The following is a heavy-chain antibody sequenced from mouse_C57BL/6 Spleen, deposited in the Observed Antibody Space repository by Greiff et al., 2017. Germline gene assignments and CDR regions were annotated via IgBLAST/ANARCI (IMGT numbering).Heavy chain of an antibody. V-gene: IGHV5-17*01. CDR2: ISSGSSTI. CDR3: ARGRDYYGSSYGFDY. CDR1: GFTFSDYG. Sequence: EVQRVESGGGLVKPGGSLKLSCAASGFTFSDYGMHWVRQAPEKGLEWVAYISSGSSTIYYADTVKGRFTISRDNAKNTLFLQMTSLRSEDTAMYYCARGRDYYGSSYGFDYWGQGTTLTVSS. J-gene: IGHJ2*01. D-gene: IGHD1-1*01.